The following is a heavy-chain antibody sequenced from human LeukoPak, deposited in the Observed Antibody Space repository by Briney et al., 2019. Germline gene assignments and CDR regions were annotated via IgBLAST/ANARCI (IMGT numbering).Heavy chain of an antibody. Sequence: SETLSLTCTVSGDSISSYYWSWIRQPPGKGLEWIGYSYYIGSTNYNPSLKSRVTISVDTPKNQFSLKLSSVTAADTAVYYCARGSGGGNWGQGTLVTVSS. V-gene: IGHV4-59*12. CDR1: GDSISSYY. CDR3: ARGSGGGN. CDR2: SYYIGST. J-gene: IGHJ4*02. D-gene: IGHD3-16*01.